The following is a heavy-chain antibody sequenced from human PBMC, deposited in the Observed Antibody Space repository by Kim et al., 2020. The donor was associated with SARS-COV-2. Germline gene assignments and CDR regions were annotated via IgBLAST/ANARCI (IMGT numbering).Heavy chain of an antibody. V-gene: IGHV1-3*01. J-gene: IGHJ3*02. CDR3: ASLDRGWTRGAFDI. CDR2: INAGNGNT. CDR1: GYTFTSYA. Sequence: ASVKVSCKASGYTFTSYAMHWVRQAPGQRLEWMGWINAGNGNTKYSQKFQGRVTITRDTSASTAYMELSSLGSEDTAVYYCASLDRGWTRGAFDIWGQGTMVTVSS. D-gene: IGHD6-19*01.